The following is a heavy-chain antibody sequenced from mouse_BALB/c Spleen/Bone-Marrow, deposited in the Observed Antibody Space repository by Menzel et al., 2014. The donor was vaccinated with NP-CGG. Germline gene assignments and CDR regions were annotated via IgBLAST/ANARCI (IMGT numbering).Heavy chain of an antibody. Sequence: EVKLMESGGGLVQPGGSLRLSCTTSGFTFTDYCMSWVRQPPGKALEWLAFIRNKAYGYTTEYSASVRGRFTISRDNSQSILYLQMNTLRAEDSATYYCARFPMDYWGQGTSVTVSS. CDR3: ARFPMDY. CDR1: GFTFTDYC. J-gene: IGHJ4*01. CDR2: IRNKAYGYTT. V-gene: IGHV7-3*02.